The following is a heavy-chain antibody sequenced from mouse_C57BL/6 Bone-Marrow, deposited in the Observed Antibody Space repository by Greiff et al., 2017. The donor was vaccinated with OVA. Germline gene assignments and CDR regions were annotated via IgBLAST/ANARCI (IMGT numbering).Heavy chain of an antibody. CDR2: IHPNSGST. CDR1: GYTFTSYW. J-gene: IGHJ4*01. D-gene: IGHD2-5*01. V-gene: IGHV1-64*01. CDR3: AISYSNYAMDY. Sequence: QVQLQQPGAELVKPGASVKLSCKASGYTFTSYWMHWVKQRPGQGLEWIGMIHPNSGSTNYNEKFKSKATLTVDKSSSTAYMQLSSLTSEDSAVYYCAISYSNYAMDYWGQGTSVTVSS.